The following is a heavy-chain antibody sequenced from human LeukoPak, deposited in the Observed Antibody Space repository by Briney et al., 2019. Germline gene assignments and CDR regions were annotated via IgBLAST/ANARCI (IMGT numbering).Heavy chain of an antibody. Sequence: GGSLRPSCAASAFTVSSCAMSSVRQAPGKGLGWVSAISVSVGSTYYADSVKDRFTISRDNSKYTLYLQMNSLRAEDTAVYYCAAPDYDILAGYSVDFDYWGQGALVTVSS. CDR1: AFTVSSCA. CDR2: ISVSVGST. D-gene: IGHD3-9*01. V-gene: IGHV3-23*01. J-gene: IGHJ4*02. CDR3: AAPDYDILAGYSVDFDY.